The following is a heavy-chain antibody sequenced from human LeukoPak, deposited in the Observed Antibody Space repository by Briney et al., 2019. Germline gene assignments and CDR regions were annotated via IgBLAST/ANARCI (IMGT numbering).Heavy chain of an antibody. Sequence: GGSLRLSCAASGYRFSNNWMSWVRQAPGKGLEWVANIKQDGSEKYYVDSVKGRFTISRDNAKSSLYLQMSSLRAEDTAIYYCARDRVCDSDAFDVWGQGTVVTVSS. CDR1: GYRFSNNW. V-gene: IGHV3-7*01. J-gene: IGHJ3*01. CDR2: IKQDGSEK. D-gene: IGHD2-21*01. CDR3: ARDRVCDSDAFDV.